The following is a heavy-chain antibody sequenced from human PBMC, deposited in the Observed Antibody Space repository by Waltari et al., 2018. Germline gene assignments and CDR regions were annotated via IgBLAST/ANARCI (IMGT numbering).Heavy chain of an antibody. CDR1: GGSFSAYY. V-gene: IGHV4-34*01. Sequence: QVQLQQWGAGLLKPSETLSLTCTVYGGSFSAYYWSWIRPPPGKGLEWIGEIHHSGSTNYNPSLKSRVTILVDTSKNQFSLKLSSVTAADTAVYYCARCGTYGVYDGFDIWGQGTMITVSS. CDR3: ARCGTYGVYDGFDI. CDR2: IHHSGST. J-gene: IGHJ3*02. D-gene: IGHD4-17*01.